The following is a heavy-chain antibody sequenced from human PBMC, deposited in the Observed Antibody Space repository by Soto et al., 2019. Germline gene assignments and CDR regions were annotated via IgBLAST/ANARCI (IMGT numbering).Heavy chain of an antibody. J-gene: IGHJ6*03. CDR2: IYYSGST. Sequence: SETLSLTCTVSGGSISSYYWSSIRQPPGKGLEWIGYIYYSGSTNYNPSLKSRVTISVDTSKNQFSLKLSSVTAADTAVYYCARDRSGYGGAGYYYYMDVWGKGPTVTVSS. CDR1: GGSISSYY. D-gene: IGHD5-12*01. CDR3: ARDRSGYGGAGYYYYMDV. V-gene: IGHV4-59*01.